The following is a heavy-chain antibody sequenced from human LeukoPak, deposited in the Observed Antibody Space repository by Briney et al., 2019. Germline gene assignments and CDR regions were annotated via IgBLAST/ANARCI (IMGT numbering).Heavy chain of an antibody. CDR1: GGSISTSNSY. V-gene: IGHV4-39*01. Sequence: SETLSLTCTVSGGSISTSNSYWGWIRQPPGKGLEWIGSIYYSGNTYYNASLKSRVTISVDTSKNQFSLKLSSVTAADTAVYYCARAALRTPLTYFDYWGQGTLVTVSS. CDR2: IYYSGNT. J-gene: IGHJ4*02. D-gene: IGHD5-12*01. CDR3: ARAALRTPLTYFDY.